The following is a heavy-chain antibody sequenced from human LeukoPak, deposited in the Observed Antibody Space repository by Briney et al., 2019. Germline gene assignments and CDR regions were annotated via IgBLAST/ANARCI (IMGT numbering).Heavy chain of an antibody. V-gene: IGHV4-39*07. J-gene: IGHJ4*02. CDR2: IYYSGST. Sequence: SETLSLTCTVSGGSISSSSYYWGWIRQPPGKGLEWIGSIYYSGSTYYNPSLKSRVTISVDTSKNQFSLKLSSVTAADTAVYYCARVGATTYHNDYWGQGTLVTVSS. CDR1: GGSISSSSYY. CDR3: ARVGATTYHNDY. D-gene: IGHD1-26*01.